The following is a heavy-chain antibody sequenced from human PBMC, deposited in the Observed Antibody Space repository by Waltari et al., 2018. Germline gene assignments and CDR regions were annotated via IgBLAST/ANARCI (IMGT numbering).Heavy chain of an antibody. D-gene: IGHD2-21*01. Sequence: EVQLLESGGDLVQPGESLRLSCAASGFTFSCCAVGWVRQAPGKGRGWVSTVNNVGDTTYYADSVKGRFTISRDNAKNMVYLQMNSLRAEDTALYYCARLTRIAAWHFEYWGQGTLVTVSS. J-gene: IGHJ4*02. CDR1: GFTFSCCA. CDR3: ARLTRIAAWHFEY. CDR2: VNNVGDTT. V-gene: IGHV3-23*01.